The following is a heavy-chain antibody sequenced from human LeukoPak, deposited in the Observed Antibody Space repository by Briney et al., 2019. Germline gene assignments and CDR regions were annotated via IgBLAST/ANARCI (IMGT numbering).Heavy chain of an antibody. CDR1: GFSFSSYW. Sequence: GGSLRLSCEGSGFSFSSYWMTWVRQLPGKGPEWVTNIRQDESERYFADSVKGRFTISRDNAKKSVYLHMSSLRAEDTALYYCARLSAYYYGSYFYYYMDVWGKGTTVTVSS. V-gene: IGHV3-7*01. CDR2: IRQDESER. J-gene: IGHJ6*03. D-gene: IGHD3-10*01. CDR3: ARLSAYYYGSYFYYYMDV.